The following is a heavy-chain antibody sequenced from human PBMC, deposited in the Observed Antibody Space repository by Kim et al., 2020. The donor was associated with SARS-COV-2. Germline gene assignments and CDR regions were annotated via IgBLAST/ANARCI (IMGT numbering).Heavy chain of an antibody. V-gene: IGHV4-39*01. D-gene: IGHD5-12*01. CDR1: GGSISSSSYY. Sequence: SETLSLTCTVSGGSISSSSYYWGWIRQPPGKGLEWIGSIYYSGSTYYNPSLKSRVTISVDTSKNQFSLKLSSVTAADTAVYYCARHYLGSGSTIDAFDIWGQGTMVTVSS. J-gene: IGHJ3*02. CDR3: ARHYLGSGSTIDAFDI. CDR2: IYYSGST.